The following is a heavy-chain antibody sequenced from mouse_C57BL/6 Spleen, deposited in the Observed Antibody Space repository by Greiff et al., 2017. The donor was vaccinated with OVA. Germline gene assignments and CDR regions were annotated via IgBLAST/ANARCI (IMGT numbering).Heavy chain of an antibody. CDR2: ISNGGGST. V-gene: IGHV5-12*01. D-gene: IGHD1-1*01. CDR1: GFTFSDYY. Sequence: EVQLQESGGGLVQPGGSLKLSCAASGFTFSDYYMYWVRQTPEKRLEWVAYISNGGGSTYYPDTVQGRFTISRDNAKNTLYLQMSRLKSEDTAMYYCARHYYGSSWYFDVWGTGTTVTVSS. CDR3: ARHYYGSSWYFDV. J-gene: IGHJ1*03.